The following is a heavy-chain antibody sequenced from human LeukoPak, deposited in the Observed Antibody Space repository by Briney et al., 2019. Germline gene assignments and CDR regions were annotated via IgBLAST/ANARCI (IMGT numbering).Heavy chain of an antibody. Sequence: PGGSLRLSCAASGFTFSSYSMNWVRQAPGKGLEWVSYISSSSSTIYYADSVKGRFTISRDNAKNSLYLQVNSLRAEDTAVYYCARGRTLGGMDVWGQGTTVTVSS. CDR3: ARGRTLGGMDV. CDR1: GFTFSSYS. CDR2: ISSSSSTI. V-gene: IGHV3-48*04. J-gene: IGHJ6*02. D-gene: IGHD1-14*01.